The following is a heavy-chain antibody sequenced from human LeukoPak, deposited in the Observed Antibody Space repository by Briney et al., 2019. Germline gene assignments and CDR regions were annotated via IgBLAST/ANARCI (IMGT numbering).Heavy chain of an antibody. D-gene: IGHD6-19*01. J-gene: IGHJ4*02. V-gene: IGHV4-30-2*01. CDR3: AREAGYSSGWLDY. CDR1: GGSISSGGYY. Sequence: SEALCLPCPVSGGSISSGGYYWSWIPRPPGKGPGWIGYIYHSGSTYYNPSLKSRVTISVDRSKNQFSLKLSSVTAADTAVYYCAREAGYSSGWLDYWGQGTLVTVSS. CDR2: IYHSGST.